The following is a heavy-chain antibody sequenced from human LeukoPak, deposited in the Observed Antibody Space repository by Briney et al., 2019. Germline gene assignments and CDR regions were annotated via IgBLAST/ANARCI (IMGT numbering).Heavy chain of an antibody. J-gene: IGHJ4*02. CDR3: ARHEVTAAAGTEFDS. Sequence: GESLKISCQASGYKFTNYWIGWVRQMPGKGLEWMGIIFLSDSDTRYSPSFQGQVTISADKSTSTAYLHWSTLKASDTAIYYCARHEVTAAAGTEFDSWGQGTLVTVSS. V-gene: IGHV5-51*01. D-gene: IGHD6-13*01. CDR2: IFLSDSDT. CDR1: GYKFTNYW.